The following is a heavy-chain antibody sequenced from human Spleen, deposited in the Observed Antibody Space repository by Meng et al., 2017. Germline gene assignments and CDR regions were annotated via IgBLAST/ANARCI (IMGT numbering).Heavy chain of an antibody. J-gene: IGHJ4*02. Sequence: GESLKISCAASGFTFSDSAVLWVRQASGKGLEWVGLIKSKAKNYATTYAASVKGRFTISRDDSKNTAYLQMNSLVIEDTAVYYCSTRDGYRGYWGLGTQVTVAS. CDR3: STRDGYRGY. V-gene: IGHV3-73*01. D-gene: IGHD5-24*01. CDR2: IKSKAKNYAT. CDR1: GFTFSDSA.